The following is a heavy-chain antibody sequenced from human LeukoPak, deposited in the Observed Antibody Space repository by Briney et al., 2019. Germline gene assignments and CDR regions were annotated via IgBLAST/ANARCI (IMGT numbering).Heavy chain of an antibody. CDR3: ANPLKGWPTSNYYYGMDV. CDR2: ISGGGGST. D-gene: IGHD6-19*01. J-gene: IGHJ6*02. Sequence: GGSLRLSCAASGFTFSSYTMSWVCQAPGKGLEWVSVISGGGGSTNYADSVKGRFTISRGNSKNTLTLQMNSLRAEDTAVYYCANPLKGWPTSNYYYGMDVWGQGTTVTISS. CDR1: GFTFSSYT. V-gene: IGHV3-23*01.